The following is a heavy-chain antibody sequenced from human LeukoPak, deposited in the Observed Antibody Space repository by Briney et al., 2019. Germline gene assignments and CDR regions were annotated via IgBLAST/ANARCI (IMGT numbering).Heavy chain of an antibody. D-gene: IGHD4-11*01. CDR3: ARALRRDSDYSIKFDY. CDR1: GFTFVSYP. J-gene: IGHJ4*02. CDR2: ISYDGTNQ. Sequence: GGSLRLSCAASGFTFVSYPMHGVRQAPGEGLEWVAVISYDGTNQFYADSVKGRLTISRDNFKNTLYLHMDSLRAEDTAVYYCARALRRDSDYSIKFDYWGQGTLVTVSS. V-gene: IGHV3-30-3*01.